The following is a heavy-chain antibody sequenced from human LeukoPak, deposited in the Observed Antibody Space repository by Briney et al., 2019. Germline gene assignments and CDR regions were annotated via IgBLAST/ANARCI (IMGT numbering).Heavy chain of an antibody. D-gene: IGHD1-26*01. J-gene: IGHJ4*02. CDR1: GFTFSNYG. CDR3: IRGTVGAPGNDY. V-gene: IGHV3-33*01. CDR2: IWYDGSNK. Sequence: GGSLRLSCAASGFTFSNYGMHWVRQAPGKGLEWVAVIWYDGSNKYYADSVGRFTISRDNSKNTLYLQMNSLRAEDTAVYYCIRGTVGAPGNDYWGQGTLVTVSS.